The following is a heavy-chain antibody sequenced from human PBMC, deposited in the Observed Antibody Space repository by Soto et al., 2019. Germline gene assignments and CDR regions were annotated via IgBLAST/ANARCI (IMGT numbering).Heavy chain of an antibody. CDR3: ARGGYYYGSGSLYYFDY. V-gene: IGHV1-18*01. Sequence: ASVKVSCKASGYTFTSYGISWVRQAPGQGLEWMGWISAYNGNTNYAKKLQGRVTMTTDTSTSTAYMELRSLRSDDAAVYYCARGGYYYGSGSLYYFDYWGQGTLVTVSS. CDR2: ISAYNGNT. CDR1: GYTFTSYG. D-gene: IGHD3-10*01. J-gene: IGHJ4*02.